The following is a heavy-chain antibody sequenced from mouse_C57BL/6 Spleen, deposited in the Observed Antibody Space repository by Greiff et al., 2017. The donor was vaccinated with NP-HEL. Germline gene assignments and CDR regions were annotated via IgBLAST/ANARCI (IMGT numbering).Heavy chain of an antibody. D-gene: IGHD1-1*01. CDR2: IYPGDGDT. CDR3: ARETTVVATDY. V-gene: IGHV1-82*01. CDR1: GYAFSSSW. Sequence: VKLQQSGPELVKPGASVKISCKASGYAFSSSWMNWVKQRPGKGLEWIGRIYPGDGDTNYNGKFKGKATLTADKSSSTAYMQLSSLTSEDSAVYFCARETTVVATDYWGQGTTLTVSS. J-gene: IGHJ2*01.